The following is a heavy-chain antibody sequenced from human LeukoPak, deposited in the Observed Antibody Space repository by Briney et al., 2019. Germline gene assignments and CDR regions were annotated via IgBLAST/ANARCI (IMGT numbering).Heavy chain of an antibody. V-gene: IGHV4-39*07. D-gene: IGHD7-27*01. CDR2: IYYSGST. J-gene: IGHJ4*02. CDR1: GGSISSSSYY. Sequence: SETLSLTCTVSGGSISSSSYYWGWIRQPPGKGLEWIGSIYYSGSTYYNSSLKSRVTISVDTSKNQFSLKLSSVTAADTAVYYCASFNWAIEGGYYWGQGTLVTVSS. CDR3: ASFNWAIEGGYY.